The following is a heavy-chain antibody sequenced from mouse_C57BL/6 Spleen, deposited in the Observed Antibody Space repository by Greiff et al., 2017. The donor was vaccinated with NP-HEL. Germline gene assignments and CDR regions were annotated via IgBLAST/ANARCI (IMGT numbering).Heavy chain of an antibody. CDR3: ASGGTPVVATYSFEH. CDR1: GYTFTSYW. J-gene: IGHJ2*01. Sequence: QVQLQQPGAELVKPGASVKFSCKASGYTFTSYWMHWVKQRPGQGLEWIGMIHPNSGSTNYNEKFKSKATLTVDKSSSTAYMQLSSLTSEDSAVYYCASGGTPVVATYSFEHWGQGTPPTVSP. D-gene: IGHD1-1*01. V-gene: IGHV1-64*01. CDR2: IHPNSGST.